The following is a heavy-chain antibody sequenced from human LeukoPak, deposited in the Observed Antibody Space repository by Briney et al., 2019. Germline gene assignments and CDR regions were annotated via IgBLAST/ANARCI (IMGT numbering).Heavy chain of an antibody. V-gene: IGHV3-23*01. CDR2: ISGSGGST. Sequence: GGSLRLSCAASGFTFSSCAMSWVRQTPGKGLEWVSAISGSGGSTYYADSVKGRFTISRDNSRNTLFLQMNSLRAEDTAVYYCAKGPLIEVAGTTWDHWGQGTLVTVSS. CDR3: AKGPLIEVAGTTWDH. D-gene: IGHD6-19*01. J-gene: IGHJ4*02. CDR1: GFTFSSCA.